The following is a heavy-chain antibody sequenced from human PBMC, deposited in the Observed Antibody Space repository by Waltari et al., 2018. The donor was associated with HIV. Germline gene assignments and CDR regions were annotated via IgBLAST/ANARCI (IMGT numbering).Heavy chain of an antibody. CDR2: FNSYSGII. V-gene: IGHV3-9*01. Sequence: DVHMVQFGGGLVQPGESLRLSCVGSGFTFEHYAMHWVRQGPGKGRQWVERFNSYSGIIAYAASVKGRFTSSRDNAKSSLYLQMNNLKPEDTALDFCAKDVGFLTHPDSGADSWGRGTLVTVTS. J-gene: IGHJ4*02. D-gene: IGHD2-15*01. CDR1: GFTFEHYA. CDR3: AKDVGFLTHPDSGADS.